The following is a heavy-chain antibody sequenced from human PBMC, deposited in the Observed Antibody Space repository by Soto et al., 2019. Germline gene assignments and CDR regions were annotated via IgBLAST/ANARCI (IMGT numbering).Heavy chain of an antibody. D-gene: IGHD4-17*01. CDR3: AKDRVDYGDYRGLDY. CDR2: ISGSGTNR. Sequence: EVQLLESGGGLVQPGGSLRLSCAASGFTFSSYAMTWVLQAPGKGLEWVSAISGSGTNRYYAYSVKGRFTISRDNSKNTLYLQMNSLRAEDTAVYYCAKDRVDYGDYRGLDYWGQGTLVTVSS. J-gene: IGHJ4*02. CDR1: GFTFSSYA. V-gene: IGHV3-23*01.